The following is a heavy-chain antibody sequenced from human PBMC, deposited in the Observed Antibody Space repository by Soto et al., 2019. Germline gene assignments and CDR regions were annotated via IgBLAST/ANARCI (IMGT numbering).Heavy chain of an antibody. CDR1: GFTFSSYG. J-gene: IGHJ4*02. Sequence: GGSLRLSCAASGFTFSSYGMHWVRQAPGKGLEWVAVIWYVGSNKYYADSVKGRFTISRDNSKNTLYLQMNSLRAEDTAVYYCARGFNTMVRGVIRPFDYWGQGTLVTVSS. CDR2: IWYVGSNK. CDR3: ARGFNTMVRGVIRPFDY. D-gene: IGHD3-10*01. V-gene: IGHV3-33*01.